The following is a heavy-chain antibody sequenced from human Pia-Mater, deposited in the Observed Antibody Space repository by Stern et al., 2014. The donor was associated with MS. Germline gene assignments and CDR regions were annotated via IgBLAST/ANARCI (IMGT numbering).Heavy chain of an antibody. J-gene: IGHJ4*02. CDR3: ARGRDDLPDY. CDR2: IYYSGSP. V-gene: IGHV4-59*01. Sequence: QLQLQESGPGLVKPSETLSLTCTVSGGSISSYYWSWIRQPPGKGLEWLWYIYYSGSPNYNPSLKSRVTISVDTSKNQFSLKLSSVTAADTAVYYCARGRDDLPDYWGQGTLVTVSS. D-gene: IGHD3-16*01. CDR1: GGSISSYY.